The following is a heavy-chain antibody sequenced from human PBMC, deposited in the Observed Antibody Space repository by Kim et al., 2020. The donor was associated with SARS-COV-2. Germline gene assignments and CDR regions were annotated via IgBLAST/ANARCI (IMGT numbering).Heavy chain of an antibody. Sequence: SLKSRVTMSVDTSKNQFSLRLTSATAADTATYYCARDVYSYGYFDYWGQGALVTVSS. J-gene: IGHJ4*02. V-gene: IGHV4-4*06. CDR3: ARDVYSYGYFDY. D-gene: IGHD3-22*01.